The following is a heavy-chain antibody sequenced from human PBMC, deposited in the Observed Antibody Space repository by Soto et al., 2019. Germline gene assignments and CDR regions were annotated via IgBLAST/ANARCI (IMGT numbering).Heavy chain of an antibody. D-gene: IGHD2-2*01. CDR3: ASFYADDAFDI. V-gene: IGHV4-59*01. CDR2: IYYSGST. Sequence: QVQLQESGPGLVKTSETLSLTCTVSGGSISSYYWSWIRQPPGKGLEWIGYIYYSGSTNYNPSLKRRVTISVDTSKNQFSLKLSSVTAADTAVYYCASFYADDAFDIWGQGTMVTVSS. CDR1: GGSISSYY. J-gene: IGHJ3*02.